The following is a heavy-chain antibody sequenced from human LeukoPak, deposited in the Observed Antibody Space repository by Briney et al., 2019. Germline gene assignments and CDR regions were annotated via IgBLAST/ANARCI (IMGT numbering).Heavy chain of an antibody. CDR3: AGSYYYDSSDPACQH. J-gene: IGHJ1*01. CDR1: GGSFSGYY. D-gene: IGHD3-22*01. CDR2: INHSGST. Sequence: SETLSLTCAVYGGSFSGYYWSWIRQPPGRGLEWIGEINHSGSTNYNPSLKSRVTISVDTSKNQFSLKLSSVTAADTAVYYCAGSYYYDSSDPACQHWGQGTLVTVSS. V-gene: IGHV4-34*01.